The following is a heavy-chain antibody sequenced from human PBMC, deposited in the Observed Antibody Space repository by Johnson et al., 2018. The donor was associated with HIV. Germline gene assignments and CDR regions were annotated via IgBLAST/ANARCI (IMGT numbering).Heavy chain of an antibody. V-gene: IGHV3-9*01. D-gene: IGHD6-19*01. CDR3: AKDRVRYSSDVDALDM. CDR2: ISWNSDNI. CDR1: GFNFDDYA. Sequence: VLLVESGGVVVQPGGSLRLSCAASGFNFDDYAMHWVRQPPGKGLEWVSGISWNSDNIAYADSVKGRFTIARDNAKHSLHLQMNSLRTEDTAIYYCAKDRVRYSSDVDALDMWGQGTMVTVSP. J-gene: IGHJ3*02.